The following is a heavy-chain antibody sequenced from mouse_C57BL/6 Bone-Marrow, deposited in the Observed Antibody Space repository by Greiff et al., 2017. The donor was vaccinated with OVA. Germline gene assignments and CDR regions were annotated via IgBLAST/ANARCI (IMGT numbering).Heavy chain of an antibody. CDR1: GFSFNTYA. J-gene: IGHJ4*01. D-gene: IGHD2-3*01. CDR3: VRHDDGYPYAMDY. V-gene: IGHV10-1*01. Sequence: EVKVVESGGGLVQPKGSLKLSCAASGFSFNTYAMNWVRQAPGKGLEWVARIRSKSNNYATYYADSVKDRFTISRDDSESMLYLQMNNLKTEDTAMYYCVRHDDGYPYAMDYWGQGTSVTVSS. CDR2: IRSKSNNYAT.